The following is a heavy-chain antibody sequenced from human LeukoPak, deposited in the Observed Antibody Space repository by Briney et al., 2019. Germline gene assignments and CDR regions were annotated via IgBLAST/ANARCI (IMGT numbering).Heavy chain of an antibody. V-gene: IGHV4-30-4*08. D-gene: IGHD2-15*01. CDR3: ARESNYCSGGSCYRHNWFDP. CDR1: GGSISSGGYY. Sequence: SETLSLTCTVSGGSISSGGYYWSWIRQPPGKGLEWIGEINHSGSTYYNPSLKSRVTISVDTSKNQFSLKLSSVTAADTAVYYCARESNYCSGGSCYRHNWFDPWGQGTLVTVSS. J-gene: IGHJ5*02. CDR2: INHSGST.